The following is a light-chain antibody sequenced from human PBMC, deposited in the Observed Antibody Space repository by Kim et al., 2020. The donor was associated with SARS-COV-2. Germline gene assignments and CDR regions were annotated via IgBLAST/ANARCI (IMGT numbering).Light chain of an antibody. CDR2: LNSDGSH. J-gene: IGLJ2*01. Sequence: GASVKLTCTRSSGHSSYAIGWHQQQPEKGTRYLMKLNSDGSHSKGDGIPDRFSGSSSGAERYLTISSLQSEDEADYYCQTWGTGMVFGGGTQLTVL. V-gene: IGLV4-69*01. CDR3: QTWGTGMV. CDR1: SGHSSYA.